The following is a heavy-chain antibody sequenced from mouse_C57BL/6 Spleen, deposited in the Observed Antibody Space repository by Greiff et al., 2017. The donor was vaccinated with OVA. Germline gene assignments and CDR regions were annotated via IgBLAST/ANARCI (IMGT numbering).Heavy chain of an antibody. Sequence: VQLQQSGAELVRPGTSVKVSCKASGYAFTNYLIEWVKQRPGQGLEWIGVINPGSGGTNYNEKFKGKATLTADKSSSTAYMQLSSLTSEDSAVYFCARGYYARDYWGQGTSVTVSS. CDR3: ARGYYARDY. V-gene: IGHV1-54*01. CDR2: INPGSGGT. CDR1: GYAFTNYL. J-gene: IGHJ4*01.